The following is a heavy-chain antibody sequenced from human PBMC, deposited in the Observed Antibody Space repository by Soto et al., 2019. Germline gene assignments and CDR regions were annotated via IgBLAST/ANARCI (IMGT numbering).Heavy chain of an antibody. CDR2: INLRGGTT. CDR3: ARGPEDSDVPRWDY. V-gene: IGHV1-46*02. D-gene: IGHD1-26*01. Sequence: QVQLMQSGAEVRKPGASVRLSCETSGYNFNQYYIHWVRPAPGQGLEWMGIINLRGGTTEYAHKFRGRVTVTGDTSTKTAYMELRSLRSEDTAMYFCARGPEDSDVPRWDYWGQGTLVTVSS. CDR1: GYNFNQYY. J-gene: IGHJ4*02.